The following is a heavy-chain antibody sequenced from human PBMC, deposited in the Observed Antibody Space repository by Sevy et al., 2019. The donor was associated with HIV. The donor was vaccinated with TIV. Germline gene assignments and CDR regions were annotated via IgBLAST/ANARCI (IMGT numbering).Heavy chain of an antibody. CDR2: INPSGGST. V-gene: IGHV1-46*01. D-gene: IGHD6-19*01. CDR3: ARDFSLGAGIAVAEDAFDI. Sequence: ASVKVSCKASGYTFTSYYMHWVRQAPGQGLEWMGIINPSGGSTSYAQKFQGRVTMTRDTSTSTVYMELSSLRSEDTAVYYCARDFSLGAGIAVAEDAFDIWGQRTMVTVSS. J-gene: IGHJ3*02. CDR1: GYTFTSYY.